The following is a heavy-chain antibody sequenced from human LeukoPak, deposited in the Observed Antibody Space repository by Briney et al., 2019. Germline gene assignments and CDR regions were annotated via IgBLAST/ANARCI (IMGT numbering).Heavy chain of an antibody. Sequence: PGGSLRVSCAASGLTFSDYSMNWVRQAPGKGLEWVSSITSSSTYIYYADSVKGRFTISRDNAKNSLYLQMNSLRAEDTAVYYCARDLVERGFNYGRCDYWGQGTLVTVSS. CDR3: ARDLVERGFNYGRCDY. V-gene: IGHV3-21*01. J-gene: IGHJ4*02. CDR1: GLTFSDYS. CDR2: ITSSSTYI. D-gene: IGHD5-18*01.